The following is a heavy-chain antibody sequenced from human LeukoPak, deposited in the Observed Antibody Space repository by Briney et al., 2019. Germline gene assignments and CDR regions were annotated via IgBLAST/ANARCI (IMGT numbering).Heavy chain of an antibody. D-gene: IGHD3-16*01. CDR1: GFTFSSYT. CDR2: ISPSGNSV. Sequence: GGSLRLSCAASGFTFSSYTMNWVRQAPGKGLELVSSISPSGNSVCHAYSVKGRFTLTRDNAQDSLYLQMNSLRDEDTGVYYCARDFIGESGYSGYWGQGALVTVSS. J-gene: IGHJ4*02. CDR3: ARDFIGESGYSGY. V-gene: IGHV3-21*01.